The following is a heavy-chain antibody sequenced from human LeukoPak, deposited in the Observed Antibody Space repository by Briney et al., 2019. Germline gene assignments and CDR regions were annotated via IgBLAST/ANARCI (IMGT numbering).Heavy chain of an antibody. V-gene: IGHV3-30*02. CDR1: GFSFSNYG. D-gene: IGHD3-16*01. CDR2: IRYDGSQK. J-gene: IGHJ4*02. Sequence: GGSLRLSCAASGFSFSNYGMHWVRQAPGKGLEWVAYIRYDGSQKYYGDSVKGRFTISRDNTKNTVYLQMNSLRDEDTAVYYCARDLLSLPHKYFDSWGQGTLVTVSS. CDR3: ARDLLSLPHKYFDS.